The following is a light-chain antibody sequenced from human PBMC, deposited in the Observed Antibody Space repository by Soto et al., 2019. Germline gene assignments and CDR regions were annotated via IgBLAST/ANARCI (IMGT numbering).Light chain of an antibody. CDR3: QQLNSYPYT. Sequence: ETVLTQSPATLSLSPGERATLSCGASQSVNSYLAWYQQKPGQAPRLLIYAASNRATGIPARFSGSGSGTDFTLTISSLEPEDFAVYYCQQLNSYPYTFGGGTEVEIK. V-gene: IGKV3-11*01. CDR1: QSVNSY. CDR2: AAS. J-gene: IGKJ4*01.